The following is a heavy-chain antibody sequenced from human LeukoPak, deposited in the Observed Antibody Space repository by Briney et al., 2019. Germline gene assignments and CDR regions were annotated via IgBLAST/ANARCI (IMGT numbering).Heavy chain of an antibody. V-gene: IGHV3-23*01. J-gene: IGHJ4*02. Sequence: GGSLRLSCAVSGISLSNYGISWLRQAPGKGLEWVAGISDSGGRTDYADSVKGRFTISRDNPKNTLYLQMNSLRAEDTAVYFCAKRGVVIRVILVGFHKEAYYFDSWGQGALVTVSS. CDR3: AKRGVVIRVILVGFHKEAYYFDS. CDR2: ISDSGGRT. CDR1: GISLSNYG. D-gene: IGHD3-22*01.